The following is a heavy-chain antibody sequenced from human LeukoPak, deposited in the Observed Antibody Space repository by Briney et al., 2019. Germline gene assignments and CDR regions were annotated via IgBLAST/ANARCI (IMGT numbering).Heavy chain of an antibody. CDR3: ARGPEYRLRFLEWASPLDV. CDR1: GYTFTSYG. D-gene: IGHD3-3*01. CDR2: INPNSGGT. Sequence: ASVKVSCKASGYTFTSYGISWVRQAPGQGLEWMGWINPNSGGTNYAQKFQGRVTMTRDTSISTAYMEVSRLRSDDTAVYYCARGPEYRLRFLEWASPLDVWGKGATVTVSS. V-gene: IGHV1-2*02. J-gene: IGHJ6*04.